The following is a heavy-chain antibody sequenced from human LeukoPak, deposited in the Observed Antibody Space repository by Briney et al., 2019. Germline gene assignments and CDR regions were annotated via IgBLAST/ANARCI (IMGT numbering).Heavy chain of an antibody. D-gene: IGHD3-16*01. Sequence: GGSLRLSCAASGFTFSSYSMNWVRQAPGKGLEWVSSFSSSGSYRYYADSVKGRFTISRDNAKNSLYLQMNSLRAEDTAVYYCARGTEYDYVWGSPHFDYWGQGTLVTVSS. J-gene: IGHJ4*02. V-gene: IGHV3-21*01. CDR2: FSSSGSYR. CDR3: ARGTEYDYVWGSPHFDY. CDR1: GFTFSSYS.